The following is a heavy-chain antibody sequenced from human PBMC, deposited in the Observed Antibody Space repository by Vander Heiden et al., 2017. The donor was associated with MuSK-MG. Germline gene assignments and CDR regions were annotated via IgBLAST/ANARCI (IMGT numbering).Heavy chain of an antibody. V-gene: IGHV4-61*02. Sequence: QVQLQESGAGLVKPSQTLSLTCTVSGGSISSGSYYWGWIRQPAGKGLEWIGRIYTSGSTNYNPSLKSRVTISVDTSKNQFSLKLSSVTAADTAVYYCARGGYKGYCSGGSCYSGFDYWGQGTLGTVSS. D-gene: IGHD2-15*01. CDR1: GGSISSGSYY. J-gene: IGHJ4*02. CDR3: ARGGYKGYCSGGSCYSGFDY. CDR2: IYTSGST.